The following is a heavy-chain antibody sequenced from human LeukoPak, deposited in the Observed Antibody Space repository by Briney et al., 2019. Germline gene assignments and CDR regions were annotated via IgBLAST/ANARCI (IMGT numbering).Heavy chain of an antibody. D-gene: IGHD5-24*01. CDR3: ARVPPRGGYNGGFDY. V-gene: IGHV1-18*01. J-gene: IGHJ4*02. CDR2: ISAYNGNT. CDR1: GYTFTSYG. Sequence: ASVKVSCKASGYTFTSYGISWVRQAPGQGLEWMGWISAYNGNTNYAQKLQGRVTMTTDTSTSTAYMEPRSLRSDDTAVYYCARVPPRGGYNGGFDYWGQGTLVTVSS.